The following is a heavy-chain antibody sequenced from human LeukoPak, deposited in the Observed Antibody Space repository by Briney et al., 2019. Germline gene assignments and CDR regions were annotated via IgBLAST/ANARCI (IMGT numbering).Heavy chain of an antibody. CDR2: IKQDGSET. J-gene: IGHJ4*01. CDR1: GFTFTNNF. CDR3: VREGFYFFDF. V-gene: IGHV3-7*01. Sequence: GGPLRLSCAASGFTFTNNFMSWVRQVPGKGLEWVANIKQDGSETTYADSVRGRFTIFRDNAKDSVYLQMNSLRAEDSATYYCVREGFYFFDFWGQGTLVTVSS.